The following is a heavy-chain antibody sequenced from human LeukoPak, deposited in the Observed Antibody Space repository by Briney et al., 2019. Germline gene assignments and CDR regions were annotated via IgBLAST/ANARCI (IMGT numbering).Heavy chain of an antibody. Sequence: SGGSLRLSCAASGFTFSSYAMHWVRQAPGKGLEWVAVISYDGSNKYYADSVKGRFTISRDNSKNTLYLQMNSLRAEDTAVYYCARGGIKYSSGWELFDYWGQGTLVTVSP. CDR3: ARGGIKYSSGWELFDY. CDR1: GFTFSSYA. J-gene: IGHJ4*02. CDR2: ISYDGSNK. V-gene: IGHV3-30-3*01. D-gene: IGHD6-19*01.